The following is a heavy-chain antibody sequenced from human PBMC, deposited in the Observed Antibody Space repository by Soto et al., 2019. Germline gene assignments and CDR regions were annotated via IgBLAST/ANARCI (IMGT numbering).Heavy chain of an antibody. CDR2: MVGDGSSS. V-gene: IGHV3-23*01. Sequence: EVQLLESGGGLAQPGGSLRLSCAASGFIFRTYAMNWVRQAPGKGLEWVSVMVGDGSSSDYADSVRGRFTISRDNSKNTLYLQMNSLRVEDTAVYYCAKDLRPDGRYDLGYWGQGTLVTVSS. J-gene: IGHJ4*02. CDR3: AKDLRPDGRYDLGY. D-gene: IGHD1-26*01. CDR1: GFIFRTYA.